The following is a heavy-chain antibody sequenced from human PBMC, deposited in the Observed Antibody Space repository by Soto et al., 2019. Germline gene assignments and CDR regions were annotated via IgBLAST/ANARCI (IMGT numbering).Heavy chain of an antibody. J-gene: IGHJ4*02. V-gene: IGHV3-30*18. D-gene: IGHD4-17*01. CDR1: GFTFNTYG. CDR3: AKDSAVTSPSDY. CDR2: ISSDGRST. Sequence: QVQLVESGGGVVQPGRSLRLSCAASGFTFNTYGMHWVRQAPGKGLEWVAVISSDGRSTYYADSVKGRFTISRDNSKETLDLQMNSQRAEDTAVYYCAKDSAVTSPSDYWGQGTLVTVSS.